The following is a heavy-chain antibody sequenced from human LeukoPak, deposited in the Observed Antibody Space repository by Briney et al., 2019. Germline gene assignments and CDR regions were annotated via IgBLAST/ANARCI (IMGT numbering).Heavy chain of an antibody. J-gene: IGHJ4*02. D-gene: IGHD3-9*01. CDR1: GFTFSSYW. V-gene: IGHV3-7*01. Sequence: PGGSLRLSCAASGFTFSSYWMTWVRQAPGKGLEWVANIKKDGSEKYYVDSVKGRFTISRDNAKNSLYLQMNSLRAEDTAVYYCARNLEHDYDILTGYLFDYWGQGTLVTVSS. CDR3: ARNLEHDYDILTGYLFDY. CDR2: IKKDGSEK.